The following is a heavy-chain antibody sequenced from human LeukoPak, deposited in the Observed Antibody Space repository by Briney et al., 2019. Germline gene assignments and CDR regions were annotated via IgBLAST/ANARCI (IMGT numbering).Heavy chain of an antibody. J-gene: IGHJ4*02. CDR1: GFTFSSFA. D-gene: IGHD6-19*01. CDR3: AKSIAVAFYS. V-gene: IGHV3-23*01. CDR2: ISGSGAGT. Sequence: GGPLRLSCAASGFTFSSFAMSWVRQAPGKGLDWVSFISGSGAGTYYADSVKGRFTISRDNSKNTLYLQMNSLRAEDTAVYYCAKSIAVAFYSWGQGTLVTVSS.